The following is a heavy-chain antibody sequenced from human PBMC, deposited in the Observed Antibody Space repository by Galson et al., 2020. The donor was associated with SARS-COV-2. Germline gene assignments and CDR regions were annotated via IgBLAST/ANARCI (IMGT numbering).Heavy chain of an antibody. CDR1: GFTFDDYA. J-gene: IGHJ4*02. V-gene: IGHV3-9*01. Sequence: GGSLRLSCAASGFTFDDYAMHWVRQAPGKGLEWVSGISWNSGSIGYADSVKGRFTISRDNAKNSLYLQMNSLRAEDTALYYCAKLGDSSSPGDYWGQGTLVTVSS. D-gene: IGHD6-6*01. CDR3: AKLGDSSSPGDY. CDR2: ISWNSGSI.